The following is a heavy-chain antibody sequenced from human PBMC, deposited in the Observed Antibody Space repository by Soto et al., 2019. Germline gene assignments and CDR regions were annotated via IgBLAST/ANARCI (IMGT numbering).Heavy chain of an antibody. Sequence: GGSLRLSCAASGFTFSSYSMNWVRQAPGKGLEWVSSISSSSSYIYYADSVKGRFTISRDNAKNSLYLQMNSLRAEDTAVYYCASRFVFRSRNDAFDIWGQGTMVTVSS. D-gene: IGHD3-3*01. CDR3: ASRFVFRSRNDAFDI. CDR2: ISSSSSYI. CDR1: GFTFSSYS. V-gene: IGHV3-21*01. J-gene: IGHJ3*02.